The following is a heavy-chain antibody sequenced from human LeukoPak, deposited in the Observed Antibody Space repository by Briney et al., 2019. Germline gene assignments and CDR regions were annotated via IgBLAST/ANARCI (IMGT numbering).Heavy chain of an antibody. CDR3: ARAGGSTVSHSDY. CDR1: GFTFSNYS. D-gene: IGHD4-17*01. Sequence: GGSLRLSCAASGFTFSNYSMNWIRQAPGKGLEWVSSISSSTSYIYYADSVKGRFTISEDNAKNSLYLQMNSLRAEDTAVYYCARAGGSTVSHSDYWGQGTLVTVSS. V-gene: IGHV3-21*01. CDR2: ISSSTSYI. J-gene: IGHJ4*02.